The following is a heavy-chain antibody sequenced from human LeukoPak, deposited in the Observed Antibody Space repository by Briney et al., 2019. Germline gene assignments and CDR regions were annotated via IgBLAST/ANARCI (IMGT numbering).Heavy chain of an antibody. CDR3: ARSPIEYDFWSGYRARIDY. Sequence: SETLSLTCAVSGGSISSGGYSWSWIRQPPGKGLEWIGEINHSGSTNYNPSLKSRVTISVDTSKNQFSLKLSSVTAADTAVYYCARSPIEYDFWSGYRARIDYWGQGTLVTVSS. CDR2: INHSGST. J-gene: IGHJ4*02. CDR1: GGSISSGGYS. V-gene: IGHV4-30-2*01. D-gene: IGHD3-3*01.